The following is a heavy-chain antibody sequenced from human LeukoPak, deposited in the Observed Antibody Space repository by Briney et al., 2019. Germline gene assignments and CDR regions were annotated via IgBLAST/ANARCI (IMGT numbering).Heavy chain of an antibody. CDR3: AKQLGYCSDGSCYFPY. V-gene: IGHV3-23*01. CDR1: GFTFSSSA. Sequence: GGSLRLSCAASGFTFSSSATSWVRQAPGKGLEWVSAISNNGGYTYYADSVQGRFTISRDNSKSTLCLQMNSLRAEDTAVYYCAKQLGYCSDGSCYFPYWGQGTLVTISS. CDR2: ISNNGGYT. D-gene: IGHD2-15*01. J-gene: IGHJ4*02.